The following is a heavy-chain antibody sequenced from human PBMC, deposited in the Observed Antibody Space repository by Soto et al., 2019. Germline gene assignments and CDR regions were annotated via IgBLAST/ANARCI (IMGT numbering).Heavy chain of an antibody. CDR1: GGSVTNSSYY. Sequence: AETLSLTCTVSGGSVTNSSYYWVWIRQSPGKGLEWIGSVYYRGRSYSKSSVKSRVTISVDTSKNRFSLSLNSVTASDTAVYFCVSQRTTVPTQAYFDYWGPGALVTVSS. V-gene: IGHV4-39*01. CDR2: VYYRGRS. CDR3: VSQRTTVPTQAYFDY. D-gene: IGHD4-17*01. J-gene: IGHJ4*02.